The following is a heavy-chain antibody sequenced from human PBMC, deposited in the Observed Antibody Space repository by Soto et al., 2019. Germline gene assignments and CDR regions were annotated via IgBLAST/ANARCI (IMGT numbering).Heavy chain of an antibody. V-gene: IGHV5-51*01. J-gene: IGHJ6*02. CDR1: GYSFTSYW. D-gene: IGHD3-16*01. Sequence: GESLKISCKGSGYSFTSYWIGWVRQMPGKGLEWMGIIYPGDSVTRYSPSFQGQVTISADKSISTAYLQWSSLKASDTAMYYCARQGSNGAYYYYGMDVWGQGTTVTVSS. CDR2: IYPGDSVT. CDR3: ARQGSNGAYYYYGMDV.